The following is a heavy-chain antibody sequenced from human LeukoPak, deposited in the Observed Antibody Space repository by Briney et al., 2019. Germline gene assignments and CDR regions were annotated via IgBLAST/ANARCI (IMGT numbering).Heavy chain of an antibody. D-gene: IGHD1-26*01. CDR3: ARRRDLYSGSYYPFDY. CDR1: GYSFTSYW. Sequence: GESLKISCKGAGYSFTSYWIGWVRQMPGKGLEWMGVIYPGDSHTTYSPSFQGQGTISADKSISTAHLQWNSLKASDTAMYYCARRRDLYSGSYYPFDYWGQGTLVTVSS. J-gene: IGHJ4*02. V-gene: IGHV5-51*01. CDR2: IYPGDSHT.